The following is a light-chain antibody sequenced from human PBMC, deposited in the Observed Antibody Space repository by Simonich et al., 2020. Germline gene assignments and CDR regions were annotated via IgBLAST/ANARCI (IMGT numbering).Light chain of an antibody. J-gene: IGLJ2*01. Sequence: QSALTQPASVSGSPGQSITISCTGTSSDVGGYNYVSWYQQHPGKAPKLMIYDFSKRPSGVSNRFSGSKSGNTASLTISGLQAEVEADYYCSSYTSSSTLVFGGGTKLTVL. CDR1: SSDVGGYNY. CDR3: SSYTSSSTLV. V-gene: IGLV2-14*01. CDR2: DFS.